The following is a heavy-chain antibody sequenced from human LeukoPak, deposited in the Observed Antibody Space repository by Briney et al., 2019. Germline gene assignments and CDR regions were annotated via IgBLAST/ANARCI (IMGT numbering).Heavy chain of an antibody. CDR2: INPNSGGT. CDR3: ARERGQRYFDWLSRLPAVHFDY. J-gene: IGHJ4*02. CDR1: GYTFTGYY. V-gene: IGHV1-2*02. D-gene: IGHD3-9*01. Sequence: ASAKVSCKASGYTFTGYYMHWVRQAPGQGLEWMGWINPNSGGTNYAQKFQGRVTMTRDTSISTAYMELSRLRSDDTAVYYCARERGQRYFDWLSRLPAVHFDYWGQGTLVTVSS.